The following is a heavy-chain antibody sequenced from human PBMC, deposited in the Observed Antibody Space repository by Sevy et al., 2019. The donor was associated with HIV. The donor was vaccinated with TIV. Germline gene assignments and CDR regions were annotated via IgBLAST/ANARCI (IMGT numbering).Heavy chain of an antibody. V-gene: IGHV3-21*05. CDR3: ARGDYYGSLYYFDY. D-gene: IGHD3-10*01. CDR1: GFTFNYDF. Sequence: GGSLRLSCAASGFTFNYDFMNWVRQLPGKGLEWVSYISSASSYINYSDSVKGRFTISRDNAKNLVFLEMNNLRPEDTAVYFCARGDYYGSLYYFDYWGQGTLVTVSS. J-gene: IGHJ4*02. CDR2: ISSASSYI.